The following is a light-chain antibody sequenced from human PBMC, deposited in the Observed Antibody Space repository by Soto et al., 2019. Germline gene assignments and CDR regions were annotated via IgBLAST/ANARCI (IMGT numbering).Light chain of an antibody. J-gene: IGKJ1*01. V-gene: IGKV1-39*01. CDR3: QQYHNYWT. CDR2: AAS. Sequence: DIQMTQSPSSLSASVGDRVTITCRASQSISSYLNWYQQKPGKAPKLLIYAASSLQSGVPSRFSGSGSGTEFTLTISSLQPDDFATYYCQQYHNYWTFGQGTKVDI. CDR1: QSISSY.